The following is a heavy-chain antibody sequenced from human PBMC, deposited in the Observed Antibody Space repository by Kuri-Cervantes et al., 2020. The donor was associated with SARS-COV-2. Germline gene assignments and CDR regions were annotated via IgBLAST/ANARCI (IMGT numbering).Heavy chain of an antibody. CDR1: GFTSSSYA. CDR3: AREGVIAAESFDY. V-gene: IGHV3-30-3*01. D-gene: IGHD6-13*01. Sequence: GGSLRLSCAASGFTSSSYAMHWVRQAPGKGLEWVAVISYDGSNKYYADSVKGRFTISRDNSKNTLYLQMNSLRAEDTAVYYCAREGVIAAESFDYWGQGTLVTVSS. CDR2: ISYDGSNK. J-gene: IGHJ4*02.